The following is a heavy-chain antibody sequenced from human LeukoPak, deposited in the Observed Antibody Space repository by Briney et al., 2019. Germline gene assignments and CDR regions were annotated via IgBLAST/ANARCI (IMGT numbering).Heavy chain of an antibody. V-gene: IGHV3-23*01. CDR2: MSGSGART. CDR1: GFTFRNYG. J-gene: IGHJ6*03. Sequence: GGSLRLSCAASGFTFRNYGMNWVRQAPGKGLEWVSLMSGSGARTYYADSVKGRFTISRDNAKNTLYLQMNSLRAEETAVYYCARGGVPTHYYYMDVWGKGTTVTISS. D-gene: IGHD3-10*01. CDR3: ARGGVPTHYYYMDV.